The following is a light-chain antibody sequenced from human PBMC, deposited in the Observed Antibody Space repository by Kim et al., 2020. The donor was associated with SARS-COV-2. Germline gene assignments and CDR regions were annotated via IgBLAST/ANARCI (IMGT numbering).Light chain of an antibody. CDR3: QQRSPRPPLT. CDR1: QNIGNY. V-gene: IGKV3-11*01. J-gene: IGKJ4*01. CDR2: DAS. Sequence: EIVLTQSPATLSLSPGERATLSCRASQNIGNYLAWYQQRAGQAPRLLIFDASNRAAGIPARFGGSGSGTDFTLTISSLEAEDFAVYFCQQRSPRPPLTFGGGTKLEI.